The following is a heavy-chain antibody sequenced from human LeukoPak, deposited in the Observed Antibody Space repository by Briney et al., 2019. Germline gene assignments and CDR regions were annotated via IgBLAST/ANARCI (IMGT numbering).Heavy chain of an antibody. V-gene: IGHV4-61*02. J-gene: IGHJ4*02. CDR2: IYTSGST. Sequence: TLSLTCTVSGGSISSGSYYWSWIRQPAGKGLEWIGRIYTSGSTNYSPSLKSRVTISVDTSKNQFSLKLSSVTAADTAVYYCARVLCSGGSCYTDYWGQGTLVTVSS. CDR3: ARVLCSGGSCYTDY. CDR1: GGSISSGSYY. D-gene: IGHD2-15*01.